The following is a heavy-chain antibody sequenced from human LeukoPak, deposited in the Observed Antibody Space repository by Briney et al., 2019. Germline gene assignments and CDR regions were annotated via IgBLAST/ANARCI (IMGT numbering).Heavy chain of an antibody. CDR3: AREEGYCANGVCYFWFDP. CDR2: IKQDGSEK. J-gene: IGHJ5*02. D-gene: IGHD2-8*01. V-gene: IGHV3-7*05. Sequence: GGSLRLSCAASEFTFSSSWMSWVRQAPGKGLEWVASIKQDGSEKYYVDSVKGRFTISRDNAKNSLYLQMNSLRAEDTAVYYCAREEGYCANGVCYFWFDPWGQGTLVTVSS. CDR1: EFTFSSSW.